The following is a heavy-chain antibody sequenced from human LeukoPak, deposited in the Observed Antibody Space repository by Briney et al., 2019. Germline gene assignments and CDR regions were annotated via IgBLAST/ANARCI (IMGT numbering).Heavy chain of an antibody. V-gene: IGHV3-30*18. J-gene: IGHJ6*03. CDR3: AKGGSYSSSWYPYYYYYYMDV. CDR2: ISYDGSNK. CDR1: GFTFSDYY. D-gene: IGHD6-13*01. Sequence: GGSLRLSCAASGFTFSDYYMSWIRQAPGKGLEWVAVISYDGSNKYYADSVKGRFTISRDNSKNTLYLQMNSLRAEDTAVYYCAKGGSYSSSWYPYYYYYYMDVWGKGTTVTVSS.